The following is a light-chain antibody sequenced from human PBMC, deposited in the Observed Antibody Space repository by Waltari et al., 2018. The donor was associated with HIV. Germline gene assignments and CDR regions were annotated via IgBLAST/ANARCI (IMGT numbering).Light chain of an antibody. CDR2: SNN. J-gene: IGLJ3*02. CDR1: TSNIGVNT. Sequence: QSVLTQPPSASGTPGQRVTSSCSGRTSNIGVNTVTWYQQLPGTAPKLLIYSNNQRPSGVPDRFSGSKSGASASLAISGLQSEDEADYYCAAWDDSLKGWVFGGGTKLTVL. V-gene: IGLV1-44*01. CDR3: AAWDDSLKGWV.